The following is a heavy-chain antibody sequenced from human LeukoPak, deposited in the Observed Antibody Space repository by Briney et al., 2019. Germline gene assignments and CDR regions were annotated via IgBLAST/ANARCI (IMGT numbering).Heavy chain of an antibody. CDR3: ARGWTSLYYYDTSGYTAMIDY. Sequence: GESLKISCKGSGYSFTSYWIGWVRQMPGKGLEWMGIIYPADSHITYSPSFQGQVTISADKSISTTYLQWSSLKASDTAMYYCARGWTSLYYYDTSGYTAMIDYWGQGTLVTVSS. CDR1: GYSFTSYW. CDR2: IYPADSHI. V-gene: IGHV5-51*01. J-gene: IGHJ4*02. D-gene: IGHD3-22*01.